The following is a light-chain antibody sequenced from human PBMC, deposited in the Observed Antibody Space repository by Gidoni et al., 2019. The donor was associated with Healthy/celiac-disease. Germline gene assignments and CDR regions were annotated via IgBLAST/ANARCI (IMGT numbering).Light chain of an antibody. CDR2: ADS. J-gene: IGLJ2*01. V-gene: IGLV3-21*02. CDR3: QVWDSSSDHPSVV. CDR1: NMGSKS. Sequence: GLTQPPSVSVAPGQTARITCGGNNMGSKSVHWYQQKPGQAPVLVVYADSDRPSGIPERFSGSNSGNTATLTISRVEAGDEADYYCQVWDSSSDHPSVVFGGGTKLTVL.